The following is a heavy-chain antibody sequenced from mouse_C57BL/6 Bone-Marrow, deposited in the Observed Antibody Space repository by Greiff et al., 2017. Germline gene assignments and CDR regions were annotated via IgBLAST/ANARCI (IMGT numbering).Heavy chain of an antibody. CDR1: GYTFTSYW. CDR3: AREAMMVTIYYYAMDY. Sequence: QVQLQQPGAELVRPGTSVKLSCKASGYTFTSYWMHWVKQRPGQGLEWIGVIDPSDSYTNYNQKFKGKATLTVDTSSSTAYMQLSSLTSEDSAVYYCAREAMMVTIYYYAMDYWGQGTSVTVSA. D-gene: IGHD2-3*01. J-gene: IGHJ4*01. CDR2: IDPSDSYT. V-gene: IGHV1-59*01.